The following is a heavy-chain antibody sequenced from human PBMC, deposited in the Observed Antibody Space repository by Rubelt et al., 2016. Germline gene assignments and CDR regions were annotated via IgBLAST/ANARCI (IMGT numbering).Heavy chain of an antibody. Sequence: QVLLQESGPGLVKPSETLSLTCIVSGGAISNYYWSWIRQPPGKGLEWIGYIYYSGSTNSNPSLKSRLTITVDTSGNQFSLNLSSVTAADTAVYYCARGWGSGSPPYYYGLDVWGQGTTVTVSS. CDR3: ARGWGSGSPPYYYGLDV. V-gene: IGHV4-59*01. CDR1: GGAISNYY. D-gene: IGHD3-10*01. CDR2: IYYSGST. J-gene: IGHJ6*02.